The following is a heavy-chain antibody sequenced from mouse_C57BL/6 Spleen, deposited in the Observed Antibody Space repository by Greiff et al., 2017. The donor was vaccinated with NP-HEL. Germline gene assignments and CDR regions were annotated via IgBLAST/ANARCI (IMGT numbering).Heavy chain of an antibody. CDR1: GYTFTSYW. J-gene: IGHJ3*01. D-gene: IGHD2-2*01. V-gene: IGHV1-64*01. CDR2: IHPNSGST. Sequence: VQLQQPGAELVKPGASVKLSCKASGYTFTSYWMHWVKQRPGQGLEWIGMIHPNSGSTNYNEKFKSKATLTVDKSSSTAYMQLSSLTSEDSAVYYCAIYGYDGGFAYWGQGTLVTVSA. CDR3: AIYGYDGGFAY.